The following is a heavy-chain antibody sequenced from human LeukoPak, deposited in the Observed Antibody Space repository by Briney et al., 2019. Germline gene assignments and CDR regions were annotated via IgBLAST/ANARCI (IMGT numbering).Heavy chain of an antibody. CDR3: ASGLDPQDYYYYYGMDV. CDR1: GGTFSSYA. J-gene: IGHJ6*02. D-gene: IGHD6-19*01. CDR2: IIPIFGTA. V-gene: IGHV1-69*13. Sequence: SVKVSCKASGGTFSSYAISWVRQAPGQGLEWMGGIIPIFGTANYAQKFQGRVTITADESTGTAYMELSSLRSEDTAVYYCASGLDPQDYYYYYGMDVWGQGTTVTVSS.